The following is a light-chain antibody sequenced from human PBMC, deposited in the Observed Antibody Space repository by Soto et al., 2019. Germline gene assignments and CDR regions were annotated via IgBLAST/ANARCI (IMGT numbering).Light chain of an antibody. CDR1: QSVLYSSNNKNH. J-gene: IGKJ4*01. V-gene: IGKV4-1*01. CDR2: WAS. CDR3: QQYYSTPPS. Sequence: DIVMTQSPDSLAVSLGERATINCKSSQSVLYSSNNKNHLVWYQQKPGQPPKLLIYWASTRESGVPDRFRGSGSGTDFTLTISSLQAEDVAVYYCQQYYSTPPSFGGGTKVEIK.